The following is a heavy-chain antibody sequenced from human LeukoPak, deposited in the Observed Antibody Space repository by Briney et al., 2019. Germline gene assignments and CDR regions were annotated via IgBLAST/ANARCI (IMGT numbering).Heavy chain of an antibody. D-gene: IGHD6-19*01. J-gene: IGHJ4*02. V-gene: IGHV4-4*08. Sequence: SETLSLTCTVSGGSINTYYWSWIRQPPGKGLEWIGYIYSSGSTNYNPSLKSRVTISVDTSKNQFSLKLSSVTAADTAVYYCAREVISITGGWSYYFDYWGQGSLVTVSS. CDR3: AREVISITGGWSYYFDY. CDR2: IYSSGST. CDR1: GGSINTYY.